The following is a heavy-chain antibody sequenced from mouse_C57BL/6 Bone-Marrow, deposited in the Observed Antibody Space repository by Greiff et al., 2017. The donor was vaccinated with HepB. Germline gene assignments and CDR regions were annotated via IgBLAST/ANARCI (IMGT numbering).Heavy chain of an antibody. CDR3: AREGAADYDDAMDY. D-gene: IGHD2-4*01. J-gene: IGHJ4*01. Sequence: VQLQESGPGLVKPSQSLSLTCSVTGYSITSGYYWNWIRQFPGNKLEWMGYISYDGSNNYNPSLKNRISITRDTSKNQFFLKLNSVTTEDTATYYCAREGAADYDDAMDYWGQGTSVTVSS. CDR2: ISYDGSN. V-gene: IGHV3-6*01. CDR1: GYSITSGYY.